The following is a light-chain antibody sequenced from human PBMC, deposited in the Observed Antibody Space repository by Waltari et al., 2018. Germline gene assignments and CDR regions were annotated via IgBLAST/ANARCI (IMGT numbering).Light chain of an antibody. CDR1: QRVSSS. CDR3: QQYGSSPLT. Sequence: IVFTHSPRPLSLSPAETPPLACRASQRVSSSLAGYQQKPGQAPRLLIYGASTRATGIPDRFSGSGSGTDFTLTISRLEPEDFADYHCQQYGSSPLTFGGGTKVEIK. V-gene: IGKV3-20*01. J-gene: IGKJ4*01. CDR2: GAS.